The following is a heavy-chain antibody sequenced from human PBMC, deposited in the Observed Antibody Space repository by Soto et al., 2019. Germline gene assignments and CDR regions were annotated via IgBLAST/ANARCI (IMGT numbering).Heavy chain of an antibody. CDR3: ARGHILVLRFLEGIWGWFDP. J-gene: IGHJ5*02. CDR1: GGSFSGYY. Sequence: QVQLQQWGAGLLKPSETLSLTCAVYGGSFSGYYWSWIRQPPGKGLEWIGEINHSGSTNYNPSLKSRVTISVDTSKNQFSLKLSSVTAADTAVYYCARGHILVLRFLEGIWGWFDPWGQGTLVTVSS. D-gene: IGHD3-3*01. V-gene: IGHV4-34*01. CDR2: INHSGST.